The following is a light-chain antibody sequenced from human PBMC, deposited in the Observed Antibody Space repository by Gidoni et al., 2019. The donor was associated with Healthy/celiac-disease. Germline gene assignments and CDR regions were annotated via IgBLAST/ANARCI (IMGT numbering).Light chain of an antibody. Sequence: DIQVTQSPSTLSATLGDRVTITFRASQRISSWLAWYQQKPGNAPKLLIYKASSLESGVPSRVSGSGSGTQFTLTLSSLQPDDFATYYCQPYNSYSRTFGQGTKVEIK. V-gene: IGKV1-5*03. CDR1: QRISSW. CDR3: QPYNSYSRT. CDR2: KAS. J-gene: IGKJ1*01.